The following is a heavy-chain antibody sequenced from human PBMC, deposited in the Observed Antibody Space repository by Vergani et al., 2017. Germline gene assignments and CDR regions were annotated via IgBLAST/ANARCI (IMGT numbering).Heavy chain of an antibody. Sequence: EVQLVESGGGLVQPGGSLRLSCAASGFTFSSYSMNWVRQAPGKGLEWVSYISSSSSTIYYADSVKGRFTISRDNAKNSLYLQMNSLRAEDTAVYYCALFQIRTTVTPPDYWGQGTLVTVSS. CDR1: GFTFSSYS. CDR3: ALFQIRTTVTPPDY. V-gene: IGHV3-48*01. CDR2: ISSSSSTI. D-gene: IGHD4-17*01. J-gene: IGHJ4*02.